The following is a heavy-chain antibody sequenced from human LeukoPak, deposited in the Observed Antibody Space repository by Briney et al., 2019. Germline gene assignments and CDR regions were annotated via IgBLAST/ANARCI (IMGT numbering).Heavy chain of an antibody. D-gene: IGHD3-10*01. V-gene: IGHV3-30*18. CDR1: GFTFSSYG. CDR3: AKAYYGSGSPLDWFDP. J-gene: IGHJ5*02. Sequence: PGGSLRLSCAASGFTFSSYGMHWVRQAPGKGLEWVAIISYDGSKKYYGDSVKGRFTISRDNSKNTLYLQMNSLRAEDTAVYYCAKAYYGSGSPLDWFDPWGQGTLVTVSP. CDR2: ISYDGSKK.